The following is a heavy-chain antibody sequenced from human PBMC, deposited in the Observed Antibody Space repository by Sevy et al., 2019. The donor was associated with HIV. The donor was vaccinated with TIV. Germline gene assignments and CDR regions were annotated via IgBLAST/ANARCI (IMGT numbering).Heavy chain of an antibody. Sequence: GGSLRLSCAASGFPFNDHAMHWVRQVPGKGLEWVSGVSWNSRNIGYADSVKGRFTISRDNANHFLYLEMNSLRPEDTTFYYCAKDINRGCDAINCYPYYYYFYALDVWGQGTTVTLSS. V-gene: IGHV3-9*01. CDR1: GFPFNDHA. D-gene: IGHD2-8*01. CDR3: AKDINRGCDAINCYPYYYYFYALDV. J-gene: IGHJ6*02. CDR2: VSWNSRNI.